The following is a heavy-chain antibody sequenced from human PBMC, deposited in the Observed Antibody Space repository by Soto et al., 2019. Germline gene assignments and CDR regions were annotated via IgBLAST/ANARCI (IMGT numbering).Heavy chain of an antibody. V-gene: IGHV3-30*18. D-gene: IGHD3-10*01. J-gene: IGHJ4*02. CDR3: AKDYYYGSGSYFDY. CDR1: GFTFSSYG. CDR2: ISYDGSNK. Sequence: QVQLVESGGGVVQPGRSPRLSCAASGFTFSSYGMHWVRQAPGKGLEWVAVISYDGSNKYYADSVKGRFTISRDNSKNTLYLQMNSLRAEDTAVYYCAKDYYYGSGSYFDYWGQGTLVTVSS.